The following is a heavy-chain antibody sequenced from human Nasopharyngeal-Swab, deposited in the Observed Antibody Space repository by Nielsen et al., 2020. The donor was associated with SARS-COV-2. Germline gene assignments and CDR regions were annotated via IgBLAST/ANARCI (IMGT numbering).Heavy chain of an antibody. CDR1: GFTFSSYW. D-gene: IGHD1-26*01. V-gene: IGHV3-7*01. CDR3: ASPVRSDDPGPYDY. CDR2: IKQDGSEK. Sequence: GGSLRLSCAASGFTFSSYWMSWVRQAPGKGLEWVANIKQDGSEKYYVDSVKGRFTISRDNAKNSLYLQMNSLRAEDTAVYYCASPVRSDDPGPYDYWGQGTQVTVSS. J-gene: IGHJ4*02.